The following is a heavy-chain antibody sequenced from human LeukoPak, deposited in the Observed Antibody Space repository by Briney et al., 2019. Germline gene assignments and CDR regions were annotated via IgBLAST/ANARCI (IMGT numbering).Heavy chain of an antibody. Sequence: PSETLSLTCAVYGGSFSGYYWSWIRQPPGKGLEWIGEINHSGSTNYNPSLKSRVTISVDTSKNQFSLKLSSVTAADTAVYYCARLGRRGYSSGWYFRDVWAKGPRSPSPQ. V-gene: IGHV4-34*01. J-gene: IGHJ6*04. CDR2: INHSGST. CDR1: GGSFSGYY. CDR3: ARLGRRGYSSGWYFRDV. D-gene: IGHD6-19*01.